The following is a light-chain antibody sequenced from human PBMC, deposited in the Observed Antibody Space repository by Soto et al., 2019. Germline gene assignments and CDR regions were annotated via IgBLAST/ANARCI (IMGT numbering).Light chain of an antibody. J-gene: IGLJ1*01. CDR1: SRDVGGYNY. CDR2: EVN. V-gene: IGLV2-14*01. Sequence: QSALSQPASVSGYPGHSITITCTGSSRDVGGYNYVSWFQYHPGRAPKLLIYEVNDRPSGISNRFSGSKSGNTASLTISGLLPEDEADYFCCSYQITRSLFVFGTGTKVTVL. CDR3: CSYQITRSLFV.